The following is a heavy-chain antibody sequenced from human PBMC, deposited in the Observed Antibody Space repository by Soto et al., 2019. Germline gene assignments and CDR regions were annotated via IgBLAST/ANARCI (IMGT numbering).Heavy chain of an antibody. CDR1: GVSISTRGFS. CDR3: ATYTAFAKYYLDY. D-gene: IGHD2-21*02. V-gene: IGHV4-30-2*01. Sequence: QLQLQESGSRLVKPSQTLSLTCAVSGVSISTRGFSWSWIRQPPGKGLEWIGYIYPRGTIFYNPSLSSRVTISMETSNNQFSLKLSSVTAADTAVYFCATYTAFAKYYLDYWGRGALVTVSS. J-gene: IGHJ4*02. CDR2: IYPRGTI.